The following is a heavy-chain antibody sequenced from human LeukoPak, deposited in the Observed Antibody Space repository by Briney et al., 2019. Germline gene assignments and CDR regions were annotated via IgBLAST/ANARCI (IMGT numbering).Heavy chain of an antibody. J-gene: IGHJ4*02. Sequence: SETLSLTCAVSGGSISSSNWWSWVRQPPGKGLEWIGEIYHSGSTNYNPSLKSRVTMSLDTSKSQFSLRLNSVTAADTAVYYCAKIVGLPATMAYFDYWGQGILITVSS. CDR1: GGSISSSNW. CDR3: AKIVGLPATMAYFDY. CDR2: IYHSGST. D-gene: IGHD2-2*01. V-gene: IGHV4-4*02.